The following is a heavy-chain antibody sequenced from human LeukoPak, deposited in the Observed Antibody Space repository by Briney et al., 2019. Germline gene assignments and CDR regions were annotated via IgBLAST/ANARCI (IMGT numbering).Heavy chain of an antibody. CDR3: ARTYYYDNRDFDY. CDR1: GYTFTNYG. J-gene: IGHJ4*02. D-gene: IGHD3-22*01. Sequence: ASVKVSCKASGYTFTNYGISWVRQAPGQGLEWIGWISAYNANTLYAQSLQGRVTMTTDTSTNTAYLDLRSLRSDDTAVYYCARTYYYDNRDFDYWGQGTLVTVSS. CDR2: ISAYNANT. V-gene: IGHV1-18*01.